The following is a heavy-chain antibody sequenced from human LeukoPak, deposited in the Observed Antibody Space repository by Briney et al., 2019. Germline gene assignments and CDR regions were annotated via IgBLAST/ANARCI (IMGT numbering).Heavy chain of an antibody. Sequence: GRSLRLSCAASGFTFDDYAMHWVRQAPGKGLEWVSGISWNSGSIGYADSVKGRFTISRDNAKNSLYLQMSSLRAEDTALYYCAKDLLYYDSSGYKDYWGQGTLVTVSS. CDR3: AKDLLYYDSSGYKDY. CDR1: GFTFDDYA. CDR2: ISWNSGSI. J-gene: IGHJ4*02. V-gene: IGHV3-9*01. D-gene: IGHD3-22*01.